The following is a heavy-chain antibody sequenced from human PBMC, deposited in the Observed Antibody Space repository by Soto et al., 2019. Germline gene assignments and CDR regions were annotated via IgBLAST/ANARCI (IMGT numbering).Heavy chain of an antibody. D-gene: IGHD6-19*01. Sequence: GPLRLSCAASVFTFSSYWMHWVRQAPGKGLVWVSRINSDGSSTSYADSVKGRFTISRDNAKNTLYLQMNSLRAEDTAVYYCARDFGVSSGWLDYWGQGTLVTVSS. CDR1: VFTFSSYW. J-gene: IGHJ4*02. V-gene: IGHV3-74*01. CDR3: ARDFGVSSGWLDY. CDR2: INSDGSST.